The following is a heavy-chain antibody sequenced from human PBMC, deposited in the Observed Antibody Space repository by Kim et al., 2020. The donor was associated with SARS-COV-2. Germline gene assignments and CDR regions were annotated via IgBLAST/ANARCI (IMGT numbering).Heavy chain of an antibody. D-gene: IGHD3-16*01. J-gene: IGHJ4*02. Sequence: SQTLSLTCAISGDSVPSNSAAWNWIRQSPSRGLEWLGRTYYRSNWYNDYAVSVKSRITINPDTSKNQFSLQLNSVTPEDMAVYYCARGGTHRWGFSDYWGQGTLFTVSS. CDR1: GDSVPSNSAA. V-gene: IGHV6-1*01. CDR3: ARGGTHRWGFSDY. CDR2: TYYRSNWYN.